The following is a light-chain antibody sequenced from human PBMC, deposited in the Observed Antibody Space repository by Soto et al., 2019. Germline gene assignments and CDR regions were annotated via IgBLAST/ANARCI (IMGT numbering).Light chain of an antibody. Sequence: DIVMTHSPDSLPVSLGERATLSCRASQSVCSSYLAWYQQKPGQAPRLLIHSASSRAAGIPDRFSGSGSGTEFTLTISSLQSEDFAVYYCQQYNNWPPWTFGQGTKVDIK. V-gene: IGKV3D-15*01. CDR1: QSVCSSY. CDR3: QQYNNWPPWT. J-gene: IGKJ1*01. CDR2: SAS.